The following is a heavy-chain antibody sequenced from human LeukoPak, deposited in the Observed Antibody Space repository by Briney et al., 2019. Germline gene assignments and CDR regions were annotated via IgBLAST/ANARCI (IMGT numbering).Heavy chain of an antibody. V-gene: IGHV3-9*01. J-gene: IGHJ4*02. Sequence: PCRSLRLSCAASGFTFDDYAMHWVRQAPGKGLEWVSGISWNSGSIGYAYSVKGRFTISRDNAKNSLYLQMNSLRAEDTALYYCAKDIFTGIAAAGAIDYWGPGTLGTVSS. CDR3: AKDIFTGIAAAGAIDY. D-gene: IGHD6-13*01. CDR2: ISWNSGSI. CDR1: GFTFDDYA.